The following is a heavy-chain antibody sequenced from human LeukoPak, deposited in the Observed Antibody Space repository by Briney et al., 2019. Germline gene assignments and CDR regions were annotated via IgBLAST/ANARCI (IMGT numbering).Heavy chain of an antibody. D-gene: IGHD6-19*01. CDR3: ASQGIAVAGRDY. V-gene: IGHV4-30-4*08. CDR1: GGSISSGDYY. CDR2: IYYSGST. Sequence: PSPTLSLPCTVSGGSISSGDYYWSLIRQPPRKGPEWIGYIYYSGSTYYSPSLKSRVTISVDTSKNQFSLKLSSVTAADTAVYYCASQGIAVAGRDYWGQGTLVTVSS. J-gene: IGHJ4*02.